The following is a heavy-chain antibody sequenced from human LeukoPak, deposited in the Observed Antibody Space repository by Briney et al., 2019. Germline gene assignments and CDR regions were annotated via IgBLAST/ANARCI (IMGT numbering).Heavy chain of an antibody. J-gene: IGHJ3*02. CDR3: ARDQSGFGGHNNDAFDI. Sequence: SETLSLTCTVSGGSISNYYWNWIRQPAGKGLEWVGRVYASGSTRYNPSFNSRVTMSAETSKNQVSLKMTSVTAADTAVYFWARDQSGFGGHNNDAFDIWGQGTMVTVSS. V-gene: IGHV4-4*07. CDR1: GGSISNYY. CDR2: VYASGST. D-gene: IGHD3-16*01.